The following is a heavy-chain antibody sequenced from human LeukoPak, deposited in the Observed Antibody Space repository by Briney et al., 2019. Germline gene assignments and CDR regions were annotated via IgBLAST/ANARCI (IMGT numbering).Heavy chain of an antibody. CDR2: IYYSGST. D-gene: IGHD3-3*01. V-gene: IGHV4-59*01. J-gene: IGHJ6*02. CDR1: GGSISSYY. Sequence: PSETLSLTCTVSGGSISSYYWSWIRQPPGKGLEWIGYIYYSGSTNYNPSLESRVTISVDTSKNQFSLKLSSVTAADTAVYYCARGVVYYYYGMDVWGQGTTVTVSS. CDR3: ARGVVYYYYGMDV.